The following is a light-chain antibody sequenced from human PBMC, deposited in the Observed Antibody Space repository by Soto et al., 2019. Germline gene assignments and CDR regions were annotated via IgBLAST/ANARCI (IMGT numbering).Light chain of an antibody. CDR3: QQTYSTPPIN. CDR2: AAS. CDR1: QSISSY. V-gene: IGKV1-39*01. J-gene: IGKJ5*01. Sequence: DIQMTHSPSSLSASVGDRVTITFLASQSISSYLNWYQQKPGKGPKVLIYAASSLQSGVPSRFSGSGSGTAFTLTISSLQPEDFATYYCQQTYSTPPINFGQGTRLEIK.